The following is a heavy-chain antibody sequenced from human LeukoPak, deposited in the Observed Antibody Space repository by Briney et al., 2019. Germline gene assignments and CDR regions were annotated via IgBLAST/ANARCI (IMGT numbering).Heavy chain of an antibody. CDR2: ISWNSGSI. CDR3: AKAIRGYFYYHGMDV. Sequence: SSGDYYWSWIRQPPGKGLEWVSGISWNSGSIGYADSVKGRFTISRDNAKNSLYLQMNSLRAEDTALYYCAKAIRGYFYYHGMDVWGQGTTVTVSS. J-gene: IGHJ6*02. V-gene: IGHV3-9*01. D-gene: IGHD3-3*01. CDR1: SSGDYY.